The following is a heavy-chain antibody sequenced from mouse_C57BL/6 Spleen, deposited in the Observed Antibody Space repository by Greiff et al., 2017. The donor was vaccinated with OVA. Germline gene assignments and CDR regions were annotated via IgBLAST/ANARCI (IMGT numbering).Heavy chain of an antibody. Sequence: QVQLQQSGAELVKPGASVKLSCKASGYTFTEYTIHWVKQRSGQGLEWIGWFYPGSGSIKYNEKFKDKATLTADKSSSTVYMELSRLTSEDSAVYFCARHKDGSIYYGNRAWFAYWGQGTLVTVSA. D-gene: IGHD2-1*01. CDR3: ARHKDGSIYYGNRAWFAY. CDR1: GYTFTEYT. V-gene: IGHV1-62-2*01. J-gene: IGHJ3*01. CDR2: FYPGSGSI.